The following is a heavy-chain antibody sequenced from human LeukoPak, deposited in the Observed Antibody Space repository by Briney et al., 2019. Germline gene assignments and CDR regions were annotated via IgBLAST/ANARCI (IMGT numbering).Heavy chain of an antibody. J-gene: IGHJ6*03. CDR1: GGTFSSYT. CDR2: IIPILGIA. D-gene: IGHD6-13*01. V-gene: IGHV1-69*02. Sequence: ASVKVSCKASGGTFSSYTISWVRQAPGQGLEWMGRIIPILGIANYPQKFQGRVTITADESTSTAYMELSSLRSEDTAVYYCASGLYSSSWTGTYGAYYYYYMDVWGKGTTVTVSS. CDR3: ASGLYSSSWTGTYGAYYYYYMDV.